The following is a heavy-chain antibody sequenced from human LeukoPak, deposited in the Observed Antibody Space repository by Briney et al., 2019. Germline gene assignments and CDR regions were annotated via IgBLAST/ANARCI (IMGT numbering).Heavy chain of an antibody. V-gene: IGHV1-2*02. CDR2: INPNSGGT. Sequence: ASVKVSCKASGYTFTGYYMHWVRQAPGQGLEWMGWINPNSGGTNYAQKFQGRVTMTTDTSTSTAYMELRSLRSDDTAVYYCASIMAAAVGDAFDIWGQGTMVTVSS. CDR3: ASIMAAAVGDAFDI. CDR1: GYTFTGYY. J-gene: IGHJ3*02. D-gene: IGHD6-13*01.